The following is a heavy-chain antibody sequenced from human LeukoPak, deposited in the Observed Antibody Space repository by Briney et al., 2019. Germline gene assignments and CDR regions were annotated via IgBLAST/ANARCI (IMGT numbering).Heavy chain of an antibody. D-gene: IGHD3-10*01. V-gene: IGHV4-59*01. CDR1: GGSIGSCF. CDR2: VYYSGST. CDR3: ARDSAVRGVLGL. Sequence: SETLSLTCTISGGSIGSCFWNWIRQSPGKGLEWIGYVYYSGSTDYNPSLTSRATISIDTSNNHFSLKLSSVTAADTAVYYCARDSAVRGVLGLWGQGTLVTVSS. J-gene: IGHJ4*02.